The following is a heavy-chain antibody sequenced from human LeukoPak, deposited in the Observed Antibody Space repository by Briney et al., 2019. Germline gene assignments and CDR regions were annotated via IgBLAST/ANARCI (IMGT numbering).Heavy chain of an antibody. Sequence: GASVKVSCKASGYTFTSYGISWVRQAPGQGLEWMGWINPNSGGTNYAQKFQGRVTITRNTSISTAYMELSSLRSEDTAVYYCARASAAGTADWFDPWGQGTLVTVSS. CDR2: INPNSGGT. J-gene: IGHJ5*02. CDR3: ARASAAGTADWFDP. D-gene: IGHD6-13*01. CDR1: GYTFTSYG. V-gene: IGHV1-8*03.